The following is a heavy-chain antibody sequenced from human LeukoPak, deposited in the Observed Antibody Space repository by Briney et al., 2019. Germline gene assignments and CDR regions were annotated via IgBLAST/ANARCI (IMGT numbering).Heavy chain of an antibody. D-gene: IGHD3-9*01. CDR3: ARFHWNRYYDILTGYYYFDY. V-gene: IGHV1-18*01. CDR2: ISAYNGDT. J-gene: IGHJ4*02. Sequence: ASVKVSCKASGYTFTSYGISWVRQAPGQGLEWMGCISAYNGDTNYAQKLQGRVTMTTDTSTSTAYMELRSLRSDDTAVYYCARFHWNRYYDILTGYYYFDYWGQGTLVTVSS. CDR1: GYTFTSYG.